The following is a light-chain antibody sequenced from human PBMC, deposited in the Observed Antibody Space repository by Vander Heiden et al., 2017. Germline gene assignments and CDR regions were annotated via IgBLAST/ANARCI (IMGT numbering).Light chain of an antibody. J-gene: IGKJ1*01. V-gene: IGKV1-39*01. CDR1: QSISSY. CDR2: AAC. CDR3: QQGDSTPRT. Sequence: DIQMNPSRSYLYASGGDRVTITCRASQSISSYLHWYQQKPGKAPRLLIYAACSLQSGVPSRFSGSFSGTDFFLTISCLQPEDLATYYCQQGDSTPRTFGQGTKVEIK.